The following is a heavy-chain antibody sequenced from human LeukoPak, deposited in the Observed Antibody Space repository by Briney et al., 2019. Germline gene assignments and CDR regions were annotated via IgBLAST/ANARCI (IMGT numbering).Heavy chain of an antibody. V-gene: IGHV3-74*01. D-gene: IGHD2-15*01. J-gene: IGHJ5*02. Sequence: GGSLRLSCVAPGFSLSGYWMYWVCQAPGKGLMYISRNNGDGSTTNYADVVKGRFTMSRDNVKNTLYLQMNSLRVEDTAVYYCARDPRNVGLAPWGQGTLVTVSS. CDR3: ARDPRNVGLAP. CDR1: GFSLSGYW. CDR2: NNGDGSTT.